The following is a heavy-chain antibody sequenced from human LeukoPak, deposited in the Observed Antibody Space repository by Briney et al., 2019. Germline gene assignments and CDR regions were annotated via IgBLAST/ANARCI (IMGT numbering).Heavy chain of an antibody. CDR3: ARDPRNGYYYYYYYMDV. J-gene: IGHJ6*03. CDR2: INPNSGGT. D-gene: IGHD4-11*01. Sequence: ASVKVSCKASGYTFTGYYMHWVRQAPGQGLEWMGWINPNSGGTSYAQKFQGRVTMTRDTSISTAYMELSRLRSDDTAVYYCARDPRNGYYYYYYYMDVWGKGTTVTVSS. CDR1: GYTFTGYY. V-gene: IGHV1-2*02.